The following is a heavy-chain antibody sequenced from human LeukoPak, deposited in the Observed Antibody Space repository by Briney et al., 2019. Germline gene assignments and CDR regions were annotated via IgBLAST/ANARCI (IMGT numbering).Heavy chain of an antibody. Sequence: SETLSLTCAVYGGSFSGYYWSGIRQPPGKGLEWIGEINHSGSTNYNPSLKSRVTISVDTSKNQFSLKLSSVTAADTAVYYCARVWELLRGYYFDYWGQGTLVTVSS. CDR2: INHSGST. CDR1: GGSFSGYY. V-gene: IGHV4-34*01. D-gene: IGHD1-26*01. J-gene: IGHJ4*02. CDR3: ARVWELLRGYYFDY.